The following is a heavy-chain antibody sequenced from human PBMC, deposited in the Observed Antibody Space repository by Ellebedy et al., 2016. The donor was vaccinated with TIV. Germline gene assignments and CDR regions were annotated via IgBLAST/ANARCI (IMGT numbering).Heavy chain of an antibody. CDR2: ISANGGTT. D-gene: IGHD3/OR15-3a*01. CDR3: ARRSTDFAFDS. V-gene: IGHV3-23*01. J-gene: IGHJ4*02. Sequence: PGGSLRLSCAASGFTASGFTFSSYAMAWVRQAPGKGLEWVSIISANGGTTYYADSVKGRLTISRDNSKNTLFLQMSSLRAEDTAVYFCARRSTDFAFDSWGQGTLVTVSS. CDR1: GFTFSSYA.